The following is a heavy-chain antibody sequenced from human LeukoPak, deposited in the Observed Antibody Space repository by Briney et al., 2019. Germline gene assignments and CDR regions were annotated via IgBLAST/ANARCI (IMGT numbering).Heavy chain of an antibody. D-gene: IGHD3-3*01. CDR1: GGSISSYY. V-gene: IGHV4-59*01. CDR3: ATYDFWSHWFDP. CDR2: IYYSGST. Sequence: SETLSLTCTVSGGSISSYYWSWIRQPPGKGLEWIGYIYYSGSTNYNPSLKSRVTISVDTSKNQFSLKLSSVTAADTAVYYCATYDFWSHWFDPWGQGTLATVSS. J-gene: IGHJ5*02.